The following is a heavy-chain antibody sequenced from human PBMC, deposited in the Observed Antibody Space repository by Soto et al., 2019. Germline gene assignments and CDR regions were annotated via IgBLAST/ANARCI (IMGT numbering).Heavy chain of an antibody. CDR2: ISYDGSNK. CDR3: AKGTITIFGVVTH. CDR1: GFTFSSYA. J-gene: IGHJ4*02. V-gene: IGHV3-30-3*01. Sequence: PGGSLRLSCAASGFTFSSYAMHWVRQAPGKGLEWVAVISYDGSNKYYADSVKGRFTISRDNSKNTLYLQMNSLRAEDTAVYYCAKGTITIFGVVTHWGQGT. D-gene: IGHD3-3*01.